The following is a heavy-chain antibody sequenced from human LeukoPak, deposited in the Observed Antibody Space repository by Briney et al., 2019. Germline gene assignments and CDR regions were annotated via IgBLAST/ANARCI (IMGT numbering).Heavy chain of an antibody. CDR1: GGTFSSYA. CDR2: IIPIFGTA. CDR3: ARDGVAARGSFDY. Sequence: ASLKVSCKASGGTFSSYAISSVRQAPGQGLEWMGGIIPIFGTANYAQTFQGRVTITADESTNTAYMELSSLRSEDTAVYYCARDGVAARGSFDYWGQGTLVTVSS. V-gene: IGHV1-69*13. J-gene: IGHJ4*02. D-gene: IGHD6-6*01.